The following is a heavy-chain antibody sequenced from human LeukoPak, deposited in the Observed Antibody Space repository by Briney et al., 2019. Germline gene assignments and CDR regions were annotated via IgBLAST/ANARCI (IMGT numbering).Heavy chain of an antibody. D-gene: IGHD6-13*01. CDR1: GFTFSSYS. V-gene: IGHV3-48*01. CDR3: ARDDYSSSWFGGTLRYDY. CDR2: ISSSSSTI. Sequence: GGSLRLSCAASGFTFSSYSMNWVRQAPGKGLEWVSYISSSSSTIYYADSVKGRFTISRDNAKNSLYLQMNSLRAEDTAVYYCARDDYSSSWFGGTLRYDYWGQGTLVTVSS. J-gene: IGHJ4*02.